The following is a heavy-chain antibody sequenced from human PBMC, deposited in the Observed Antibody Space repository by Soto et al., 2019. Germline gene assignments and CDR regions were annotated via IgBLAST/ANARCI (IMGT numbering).Heavy chain of an antibody. D-gene: IGHD3-22*01. CDR3: ARVLSRAYYVDL. V-gene: IGHV4-31*03. Sequence: QVQLQESGPGLVKPSQTLSLTCTVSGGSISSGGYYWSWIRQHPGKGLEWVAYIFHSGNSYYNPSLKSRLRISADTSKNQFSLKLSSVTAADTAVYYCARVLSRAYYVDLWGQGTQVTVSS. CDR2: IFHSGNS. CDR1: GGSISSGGYY. J-gene: IGHJ5*02.